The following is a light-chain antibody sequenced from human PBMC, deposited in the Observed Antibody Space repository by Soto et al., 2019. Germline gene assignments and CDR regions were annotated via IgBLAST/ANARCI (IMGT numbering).Light chain of an antibody. CDR3: QQYKSFSLT. Sequence: DIQMTQSPSTLSASVGDRVTITCRASQSISSWLAWYQQTPGKAPKLLIYKTSNLESGVPSRFSGSGSGTEFSLTISSLQPDDFATYYCQQYKSFSLTFGGWTRVEVK. V-gene: IGKV1-5*03. J-gene: IGKJ4*01. CDR2: KTS. CDR1: QSISSW.